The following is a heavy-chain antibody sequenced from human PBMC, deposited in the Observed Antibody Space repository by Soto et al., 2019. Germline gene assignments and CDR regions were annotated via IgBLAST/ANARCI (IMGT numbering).Heavy chain of an antibody. J-gene: IGHJ5*02. CDR2: IHHSGST. V-gene: IGHV4-59*01. CDR3: AKSDLYGGKYWGFEP. D-gene: IGHD1-26*01. Sequence: QVQLQESGPGLVKPSETLSLTCAVSGASISTYYWSWIRQPPGKGLEWIGYIHHSGSTIYSPSLKSRGTIFVYTSKVQVSLSLTSVTAADTAVYYCAKSDLYGGKYWGFEPWGRGTLVIVSA. CDR1: GASISTYY.